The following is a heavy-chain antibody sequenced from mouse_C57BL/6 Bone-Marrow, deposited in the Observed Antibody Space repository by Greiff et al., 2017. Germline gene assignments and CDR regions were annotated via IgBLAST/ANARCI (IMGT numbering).Heavy chain of an antibody. CDR1: GYTFTDYY. CDR3: ARTEGEDDYDENYAMDY. Sequence: QVQLQQSGPELVKPGASVKISCKASGYTFTDYYINWVKQRPGQGLEWIGWIFPGSGSTYYNEKFKGKATLTVDKSSSTAYMLLSSLTSEDSAVYFCARTEGEDDYDENYAMDYWGQGTSVTVSS. CDR2: IFPGSGST. J-gene: IGHJ4*01. V-gene: IGHV1-75*01. D-gene: IGHD2-4*01.